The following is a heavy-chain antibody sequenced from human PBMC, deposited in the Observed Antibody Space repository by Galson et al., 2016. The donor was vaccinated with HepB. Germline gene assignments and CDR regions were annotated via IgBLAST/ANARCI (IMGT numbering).Heavy chain of an antibody. V-gene: IGHV3-33*01. D-gene: IGHD4-17*01. Sequence: SLRLSCAASGFTFSTHGMHWVRQAPGKGLEWVAVIWYDGSNKFYADSVKGRFTISRDNSSNMLYLQMNSLRAEDTAVYYCVRAGGDYMFDPWGQGTLVTVSS. J-gene: IGHJ5*02. CDR1: GFTFSTHG. CDR3: VRAGGDYMFDP. CDR2: IWYDGSNK.